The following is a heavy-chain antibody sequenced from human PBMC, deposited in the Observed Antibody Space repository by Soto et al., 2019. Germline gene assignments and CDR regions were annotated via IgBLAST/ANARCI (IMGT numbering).Heavy chain of an antibody. D-gene: IGHD3-10*01. CDR1: GCSFTNYC. Sequence: GASVKVSCTVSGCSFTNYCMCWVPQAPERGLEWMGWICGHNGNTNYVQKLQGRVTMTTDTSTSTAYMELRSLRSDDTAVYYCARAYDGSRSPRSPFFYWG. V-gene: IGHV1-18*01. J-gene: IGHJ4*01. CDR3: ARAYDGSRSPRSPFFY. CDR2: ICGHNGNT.